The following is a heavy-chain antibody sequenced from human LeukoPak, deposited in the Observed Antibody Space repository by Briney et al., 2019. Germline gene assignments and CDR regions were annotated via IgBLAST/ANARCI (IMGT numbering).Heavy chain of an antibody. D-gene: IGHD1-7*01. CDR3: ARRTFPNDAFDV. Sequence: GGSLRLSCAASGFTFSTYAMSWVRQAPGKGLEWVSAISGSGGFTYYADSVRGRFTISRDNSKNTLYLQVNSLRAEDTAVYYCARRTFPNDAFDVWGQGTVVTVSS. CDR1: GFTFSTYA. CDR2: ISGSGGFT. J-gene: IGHJ3*01. V-gene: IGHV3-23*01.